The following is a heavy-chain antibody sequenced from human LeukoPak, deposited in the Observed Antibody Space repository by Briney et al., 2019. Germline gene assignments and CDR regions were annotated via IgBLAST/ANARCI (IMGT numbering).Heavy chain of an antibody. D-gene: IGHD2-2*01. Sequence: ASVKVSCKASGYTFTSYDIDWVRQATGQGLEWMGWMNPNSGNTGYAQKFQGRVTMTRNTSISTAYMELSSLRSEDTAVYYCARAQLLGRYWFDPWGQGTLVTVSS. CDR3: ARAQLLGRYWFDP. CDR1: GYTFTSYD. V-gene: IGHV1-8*01. CDR2: MNPNSGNT. J-gene: IGHJ5*02.